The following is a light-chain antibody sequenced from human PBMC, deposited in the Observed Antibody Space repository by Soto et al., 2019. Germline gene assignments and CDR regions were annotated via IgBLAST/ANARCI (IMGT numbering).Light chain of an antibody. CDR1: QYVSNK. J-gene: IGKJ5*01. V-gene: IGKV3-15*01. CDR3: KQYKEWPPFT. CDR2: GAS. Sequence: DIVLTQSPGTLSLSPWERATVSFRASQYVSNKVAWYQQKPGQAPSLLILGASTRATGVPARFSGSGSGTEFTLSISSLQSEDFAVYYCKQYKEWPPFTFGQGTRLEIK.